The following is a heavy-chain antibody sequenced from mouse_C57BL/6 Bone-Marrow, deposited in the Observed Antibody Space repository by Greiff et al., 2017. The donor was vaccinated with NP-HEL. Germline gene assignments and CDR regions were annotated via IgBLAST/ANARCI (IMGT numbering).Heavy chain of an antibody. V-gene: IGHV14-4*01. CDR2: IDPENGDT. J-gene: IGHJ4*01. D-gene: IGHD1-1*01. Sequence: VQLQQSGAELVRPGASVKLSCTVSGFNIKDDYMHWVKQRPEQGPEWIGWIDPENGDTEYASKFQGKATITADTSSNTAYLQLSSLTSEDTAVYYCTTGGSSPYAMDYWGQGTSVTVSS. CDR3: TTGGSSPYAMDY. CDR1: GFNIKDDY.